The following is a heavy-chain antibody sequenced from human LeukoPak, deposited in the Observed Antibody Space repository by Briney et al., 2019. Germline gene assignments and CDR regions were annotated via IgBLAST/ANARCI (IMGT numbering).Heavy chain of an antibody. CDR1: GGSISSGDYY. V-gene: IGHV4-61*08. J-gene: IGHJ4*02. Sequence: PSQTLSLTCTVSGGSISSGDYYWSWIRQPPGKGLEWIGYIYYSGSTNYNPSLKSRVTISVGTSKNQFSLKLRSVTAADTAVYYCARDGASYNYGQYYFDYWGQGTLVTVSS. D-gene: IGHD5-18*01. CDR2: IYYSGST. CDR3: ARDGASYNYGQYYFDY.